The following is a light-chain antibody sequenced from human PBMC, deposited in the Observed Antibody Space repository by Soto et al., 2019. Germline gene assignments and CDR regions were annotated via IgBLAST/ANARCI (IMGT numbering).Light chain of an antibody. CDR2: GAS. Sequence: EIVLTQSPGTLSLSPGERATLSCRASQSVSSSYLAWYQQKPGQAPRLPLYGASSRATGTPDRFRGSGAGTDFTLTISTLVPEYFAVYYCQHYGSSLLFTFGPGTKVYIK. J-gene: IGKJ3*01. CDR3: QHYGSSLLFT. CDR1: QSVSSSY. V-gene: IGKV3-20*01.